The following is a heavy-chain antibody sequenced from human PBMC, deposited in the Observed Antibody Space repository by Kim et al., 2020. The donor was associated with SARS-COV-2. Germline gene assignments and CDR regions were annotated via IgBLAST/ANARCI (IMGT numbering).Heavy chain of an antibody. D-gene: IGHD3-10*01. V-gene: IGHV3-23*01. Sequence: RFTISRDKSKNTLYLQMNSLRAEDTAVYYCAKDQGPLFGSGSYYREHFDYWGQGTLVTVSS. J-gene: IGHJ4*02. CDR3: AKDQGPLFGSGSYYREHFDY.